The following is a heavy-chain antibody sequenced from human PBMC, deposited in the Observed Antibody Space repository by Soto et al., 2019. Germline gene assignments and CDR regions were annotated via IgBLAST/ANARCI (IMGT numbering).Heavy chain of an antibody. V-gene: IGHV4-61*01. J-gene: IGHJ4*02. CDR2: IYYSGNT. CDR3: ARDMRGYRRAFDF. Sequence: ETLSLTCTVSGDSLGSDNYFLTWIRQPPGKGLEWIGYIYYSGNTNYNLSLKSRVAISLDTSSNQFSLNLTSVTAADTAIYFCARDMRGYRRAFDFWGQGTLVTVSS. D-gene: IGHD5-18*01. CDR1: GDSLGSDNYF.